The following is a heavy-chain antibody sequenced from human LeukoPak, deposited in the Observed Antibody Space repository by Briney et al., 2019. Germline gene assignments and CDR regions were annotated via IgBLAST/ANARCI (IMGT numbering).Heavy chain of an antibody. D-gene: IGHD6-6*01. CDR2: IYTSGST. Sequence: SETLPLTCTVSGGSISSYYWSWIRQPAGKGLEWIGRIYTSGSTNYNPSLKSRVTMSVDTSKNQFSLKLSSVTAADTAVYYCARDGGYSSSYYYYYYMDVWGKGTTVTVSS. J-gene: IGHJ6*03. V-gene: IGHV4-4*07. CDR1: GGSISSYY. CDR3: ARDGGYSSSYYYYYYMDV.